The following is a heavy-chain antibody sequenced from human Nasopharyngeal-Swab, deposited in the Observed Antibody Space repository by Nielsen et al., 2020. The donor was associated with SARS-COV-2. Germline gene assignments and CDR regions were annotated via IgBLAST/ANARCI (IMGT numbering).Heavy chain of an antibody. V-gene: IGHV5-51*01. CDR3: ARVNILTGYCFDY. CDR1: GYSFTSYW. J-gene: IGHJ4*02. D-gene: IGHD3-9*01. Sequence: GESLKISCTGSGYSFTSYWIGWVRQLPGKGLEWMGIIYPGDSDTRYSPSFQGQVTISADKSISTAYLQWSSLKASDTAMYYCARVNILTGYCFDYWGQGTLVTVSS. CDR2: IYPGDSDT.